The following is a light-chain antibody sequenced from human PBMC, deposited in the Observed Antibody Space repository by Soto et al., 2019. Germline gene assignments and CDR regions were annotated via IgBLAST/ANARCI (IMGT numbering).Light chain of an antibody. V-gene: IGKV3-15*01. Sequence: EIVMTQSPATLSVSPGEGATLSCRASQSVGNNLAWYQQKPGQAPRLLIYRTSTRATGIPARFTGSGSGTEFALTISSLQYEDFALYYCQHYNIWPPTFGQGTKVE. CDR3: QHYNIWPPT. CDR1: QSVGNN. J-gene: IGKJ1*01. CDR2: RTS.